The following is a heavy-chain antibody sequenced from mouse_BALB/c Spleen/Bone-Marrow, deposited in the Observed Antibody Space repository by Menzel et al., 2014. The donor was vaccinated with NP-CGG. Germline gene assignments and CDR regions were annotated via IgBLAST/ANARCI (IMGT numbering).Heavy chain of an antibody. CDR3: ASYYGNYAY. CDR1: GYTFTSYW. J-gene: IGHJ3*01. Sequence: VKLQESGAELVKPGASVKLSCKASGYTFTSYWMHWVKQRPGQGLEWIGEINPSNGRTNYNEKFKSKATLTVDKSSSTAYMQLSSLTSEDSAAYYCASYYGNYAYWGQGTLVTVSA. D-gene: IGHD2-1*01. CDR2: INPSNGRT. V-gene: IGHV1S81*02.